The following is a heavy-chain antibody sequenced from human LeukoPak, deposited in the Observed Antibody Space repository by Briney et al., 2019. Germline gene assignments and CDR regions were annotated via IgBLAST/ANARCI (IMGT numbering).Heavy chain of an antibody. CDR1: GYTFTGYY. CDR3: ARGAYDFWSGYYLYYFDY. Sequence: GASVKVSCKASGYTFTGYYMHWVRQAPGQGLEWMGWINPNSGGTNYAQKFQGRVTMTGDTSISTAYMELSRLRSDDTAVYYCARGAYDFWSGYYLYYFDYWGQGTLVTVSS. J-gene: IGHJ4*02. V-gene: IGHV1-2*02. CDR2: INPNSGGT. D-gene: IGHD3-3*01.